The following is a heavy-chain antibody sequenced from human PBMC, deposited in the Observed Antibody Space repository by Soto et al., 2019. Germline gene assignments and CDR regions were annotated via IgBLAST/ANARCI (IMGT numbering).Heavy chain of an antibody. CDR3: ASGTLFCAGDCYFEH. D-gene: IGHD2-21*02. CDR1: KATFSDYR. CDR2: IIPVLDTI. Sequence: QVQLVQSGPEVKKPGSSVNISCTAPKATFSDYRLNWVRQAPGQGLEWIGGIIPVLDTINYAQKFQGRVTINADKSSNTVYMAVSSLTSEDTAVYYCASGTLFCAGDCYFEHWGLGTVVTVSS. V-gene: IGHV1-69*06. J-gene: IGHJ4*02.